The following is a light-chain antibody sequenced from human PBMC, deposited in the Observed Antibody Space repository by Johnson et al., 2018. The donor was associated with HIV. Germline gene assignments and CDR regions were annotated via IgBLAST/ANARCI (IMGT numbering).Light chain of an antibody. Sequence: QSVLTQPPSVSAAPGQRVTIYCSGNRSNTGRNYASWYQQLPGTAPKLLIYENNKRPSGIPDRFSGSKSGTSATLGITGLWPEDEADYYCLAWDTGGVFGTGTKVTVL. V-gene: IGLV1-41*01. CDR2: ENN. CDR1: RSNTGRNY. CDR3: LAWDTGGV. J-gene: IGLJ1*01.